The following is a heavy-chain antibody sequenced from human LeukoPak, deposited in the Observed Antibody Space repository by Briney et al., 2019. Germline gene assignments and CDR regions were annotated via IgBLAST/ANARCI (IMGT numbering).Heavy chain of an antibody. Sequence: SETLSLTCTASGGSISSYYWSWIRQPPGKGLEWIGYIYYSGSTNYNPSLKSRVTISVDTSKNQFSLKLSSVTAADTAVYYCARAQNIIVAGDAFDIWGQGTMVTVSS. V-gene: IGHV4-59*01. CDR2: IYYSGST. CDR3: ARAQNIIVAGDAFDI. J-gene: IGHJ3*02. CDR1: GGSISSYY. D-gene: IGHD5-12*01.